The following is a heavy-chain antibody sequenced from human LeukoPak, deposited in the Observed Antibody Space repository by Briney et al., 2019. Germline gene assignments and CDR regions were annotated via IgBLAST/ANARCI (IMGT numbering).Heavy chain of an antibody. CDR2: IYSGGST. J-gene: IGHJ3*02. D-gene: IGHD2-2*01. V-gene: IGHV3-66*02. Sequence: PVGSLRLSCAASGFTVSSNYMSWVRQAPGKGLEWVSVIYSGGSTYYADSVKGRFTISRDNSKNTLYLQMNSLRAEDTAVYYCARVVVVPAAPGPNDASDIWGQGTMVTVSS. CDR1: GFTVSSNY. CDR3: ARVVVVPAAPGPNDASDI.